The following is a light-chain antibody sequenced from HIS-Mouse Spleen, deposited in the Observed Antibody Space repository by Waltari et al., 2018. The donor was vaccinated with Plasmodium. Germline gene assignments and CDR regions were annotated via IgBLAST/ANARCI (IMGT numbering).Light chain of an antibody. V-gene: IGKV1-39*01. CDR1: QSITSY. CDR2: AAS. J-gene: IGKJ1*01. CDR3: QQSYSTWT. Sequence: DIQMTQSPSSLSASVADRVTITCRASQSITSYLNWYKQKPGKAPNLLIYAASSLQSGVPSRFSGSGSGTDFTLTISSLQPEDFATYYCQQSYSTWTFGQGTKVEIK.